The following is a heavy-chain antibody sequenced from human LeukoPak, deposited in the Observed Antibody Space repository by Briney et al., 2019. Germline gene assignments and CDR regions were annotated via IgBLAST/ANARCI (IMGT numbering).Heavy chain of an antibody. CDR1: GFTFSSYG. V-gene: IGHV3-30*03. J-gene: IGHJ4*02. CDR3: ATSLASARAAGYYFDY. D-gene: IGHD6-6*01. Sequence: GRSLRLSCAASGFTFSSYGMHWVRQAPGKGLEWVAVISYDGSNKYYADSVKGRFTISRDNSKNTLYLQMSSLRAEDTAVYYCATSLASARAAGYYFDYWGQGTLVTVSS. CDR2: ISYDGSNK.